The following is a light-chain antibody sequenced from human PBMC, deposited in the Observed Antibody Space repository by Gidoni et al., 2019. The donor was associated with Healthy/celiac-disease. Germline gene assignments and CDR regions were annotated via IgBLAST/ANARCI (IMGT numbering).Light chain of an antibody. CDR1: QSISSY. CDR2: AAS. Sequence: DIQMTQSPSSLSASVGDRVTITCRASQSISSYLNWYRQKPGKAPKLLIYAASSLQSGVPSRFSGSGSGTDFTLTISRLQPEDFATYYCQQSYSTLLITFXQXTRLEIK. J-gene: IGKJ5*01. V-gene: IGKV1-39*01. CDR3: QQSYSTLLIT.